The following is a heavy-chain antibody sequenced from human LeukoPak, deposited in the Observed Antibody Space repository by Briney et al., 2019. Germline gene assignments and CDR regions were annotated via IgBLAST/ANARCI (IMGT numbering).Heavy chain of an antibody. CDR2: ISGSGGST. CDR3: AKNSQDYYDSSGPHFDI. D-gene: IGHD3-22*01. V-gene: IGHV3-23*01. Sequence: GGPLRLSCAASGFTFSSYWMSWVRQAPGKGLEWVSAISGSGGSTYYADSVKGRFTISRDNSKNTLYLQMNSLRAEDTAVYYCAKNSQDYYDSSGPHFDIWGQGTMVTVSS. J-gene: IGHJ3*02. CDR1: GFTFSSYW.